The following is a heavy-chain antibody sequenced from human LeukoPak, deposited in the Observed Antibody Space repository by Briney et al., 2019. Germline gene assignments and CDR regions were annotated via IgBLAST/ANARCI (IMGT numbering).Heavy chain of an antibody. Sequence: PGGSLRLSCAAPGFPFSAYYMTWIRQAPGKGLEWVSSIGFSSIGYSSDHLKYADSVKGRFTISRDNAKNSLFLQMDSLRAEDTAVYFCAREDFFTPHSWGQGTLVTVSS. CDR1: GFPFSAYY. J-gene: IGHJ4*02. CDR2: IGFSSIGYSSDHL. V-gene: IGHV3-11*05. CDR3: AREDFFTPHS. D-gene: IGHD3/OR15-3a*01.